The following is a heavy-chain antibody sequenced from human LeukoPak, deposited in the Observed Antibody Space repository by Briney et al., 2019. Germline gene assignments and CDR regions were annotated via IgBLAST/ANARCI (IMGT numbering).Heavy chain of an antibody. J-gene: IGHJ4*02. V-gene: IGHV3-23*01. Sequence: GGSLRLSCAASGFAFSIYAMSWVRQAPGKGLERVSTISASGGTTYYADSVKGRFTISRDNSKNTLYLQLNSLRAEDTAVYYCAKWYSSSSPLDYWGQGTLVTVSS. CDR3: AKWYSSSSPLDY. CDR2: ISASGGTT. D-gene: IGHD6-6*01. CDR1: GFAFSIYA.